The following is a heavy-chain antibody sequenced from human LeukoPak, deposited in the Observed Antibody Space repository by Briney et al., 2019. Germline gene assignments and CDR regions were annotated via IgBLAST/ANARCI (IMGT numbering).Heavy chain of an antibody. D-gene: IGHD2-15*01. CDR3: ARDSETTPIHVLGY. J-gene: IGHJ4*02. Sequence: RSLRLSCVVSGFTFTNYVVHWVRQAPGKGLEWVTLVSSDGGIKYYADSVKGRFSVSRDISKNTLYLQMNSLRVDDTAVYYCARDSETTPIHVLGYWGQGTLVTVSS. CDR2: VSSDGGIK. V-gene: IGHV3-30-3*01. CDR1: GFTFTNYV.